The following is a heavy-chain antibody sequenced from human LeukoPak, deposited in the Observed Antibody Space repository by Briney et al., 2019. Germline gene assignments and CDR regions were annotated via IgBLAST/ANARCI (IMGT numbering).Heavy chain of an antibody. CDR2: IIPIFGTA. Sequence: GASVNVSCKASGGTFSSYAISWVRQAPGQGLEWMGGIIPIFGTANYAQKFQGRVTITADESTSTAYMELSSLRSEDTAVYYCASAITMPEDYFDYWGQGTLVTVSS. V-gene: IGHV1-69*13. CDR1: GGTFSSYA. D-gene: IGHD3-10*01. CDR3: ASAITMPEDYFDY. J-gene: IGHJ4*02.